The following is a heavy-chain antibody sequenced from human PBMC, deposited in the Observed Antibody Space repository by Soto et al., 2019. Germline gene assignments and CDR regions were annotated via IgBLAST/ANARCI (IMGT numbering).Heavy chain of an antibody. D-gene: IGHD6-13*01. CDR1: GGSFSGYY. V-gene: IGHV4-34*01. CDR2: INHSGST. CDR3: ARVGGYSSSWYKYNRFDP. Sequence: PSETLSLTCAVYGGSFSGYYWSWIRQPPGKGLEWIGEINHSGSTNYNPSLKSRVTISVDTSKNQFSLKLSSVTAADTAVYYCARVGGYSSSWYKYNRFDPWGQGTLVTVSS. J-gene: IGHJ5*02.